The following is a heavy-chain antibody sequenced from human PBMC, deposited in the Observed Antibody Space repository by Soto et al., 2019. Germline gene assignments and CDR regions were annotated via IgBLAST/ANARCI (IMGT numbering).Heavy chain of an antibody. Sequence: QVQLVESGGGLVKPGGSLRLSCAASGFTFSDYYMTWIRQAPGKGLEWVSYITSSGSTIHYADSVRGRFTMSRDNARNSLSLQMNSLRDEDTAVYYCARDRTTSSFGNYFDYWGQGTLVTVSS. CDR1: GFTFSDYY. CDR3: ARDRTTSSFGNYFDY. J-gene: IGHJ4*02. CDR2: ITSSGSTI. D-gene: IGHD2-2*01. V-gene: IGHV3-11*01.